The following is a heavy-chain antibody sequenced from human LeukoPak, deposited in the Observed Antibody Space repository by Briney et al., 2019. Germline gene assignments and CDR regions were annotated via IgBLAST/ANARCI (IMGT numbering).Heavy chain of an antibody. V-gene: IGHV4-4*07. D-gene: IGHD1-26*01. J-gene: IGHJ4*02. CDR2: IYPSGNT. CDR3: AREGIVGAADY. CDR1: GGSFSNHF. Sequence: SETLSLTCSVSGGSFSNHFWSWVRQPAGKGLEWIGRIYPSGNTNYNPSLKSRVTLSVDTSKTQFSLKLSSVTATDTAVYYCAREGIVGAADYWGQGTLVTVSS.